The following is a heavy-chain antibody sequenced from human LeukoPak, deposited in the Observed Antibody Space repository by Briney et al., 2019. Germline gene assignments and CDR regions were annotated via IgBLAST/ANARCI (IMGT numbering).Heavy chain of an antibody. CDR2: INPSGGST. Sequence: ASVKVSCKASGYTFTSYYMHWVRQAPGQGLEWMGIINPSGGSTSYAQKFQGRVTMTRDMSTSTVYMELSSLRSEDTAVYYCARSAPYYYYMDVWGKGTTVTISS. V-gene: IGHV1-46*01. J-gene: IGHJ6*03. CDR3: ARSAPYYYYMDV. CDR1: GYTFTSYY.